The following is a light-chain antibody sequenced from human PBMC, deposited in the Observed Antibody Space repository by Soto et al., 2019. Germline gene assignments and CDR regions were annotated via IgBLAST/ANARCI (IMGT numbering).Light chain of an antibody. V-gene: IGLV1-44*01. CDR2: GDN. J-gene: IGLJ2*01. CDR1: GSNIGTNT. Sequence: QSVLTQPPSASGTPGQRVTISCSGGGSNIGTNTVNWYRQLPGTAPKLVIFGDNQRPSGVPDRFSGSKSGTSASLAISGLQSEDEADYYCAPWDGSLNNVLFGGGTKLTVL. CDR3: APWDGSLNNVL.